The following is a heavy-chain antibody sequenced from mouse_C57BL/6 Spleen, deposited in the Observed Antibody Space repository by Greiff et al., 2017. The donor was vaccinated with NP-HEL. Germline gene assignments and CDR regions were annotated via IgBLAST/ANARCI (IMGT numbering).Heavy chain of an antibody. CDR2: IRSKSNNYAT. CDR3: VRNWDEIDYYAMDY. D-gene: IGHD4-1*01. V-gene: IGHV10-1*01. CDR1: GFSFNTYA. J-gene: IGHJ4*01. Sequence: EVQLVESGGGLVQPKGSLKLSCAASGFSFNTYAMNWVRQAPGKGLEWVARIRSKSNNYATYYADSVKDRFTISRDDSESMLYLQMNNLKTEDTAMYYCVRNWDEIDYYAMDYWGQGTSVTVSS.